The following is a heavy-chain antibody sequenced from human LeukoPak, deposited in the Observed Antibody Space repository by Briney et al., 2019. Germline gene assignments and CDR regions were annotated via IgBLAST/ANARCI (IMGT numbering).Heavy chain of an antibody. CDR1: GFTFSSYS. J-gene: IGHJ5*02. D-gene: IGHD3-10*01. Sequence: PGESLRLSCAASGFTFSSYSMNWVRQAPGKGLEWISYISSASNTIYYADSVKGRFTISRDNAKNSVYLQMSSLRAEDTAMYYCARDGWFGDYNWFDPWGQGTLVTVSS. V-gene: IGHV3-48*01. CDR3: ARDGWFGDYNWFDP. CDR2: ISSASNTI.